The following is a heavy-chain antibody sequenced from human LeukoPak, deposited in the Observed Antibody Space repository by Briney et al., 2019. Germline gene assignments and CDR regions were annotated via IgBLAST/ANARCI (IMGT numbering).Heavy chain of an antibody. CDR2: IWYDGSNK. D-gene: IGHD3-22*01. J-gene: IGHJ4*02. V-gene: IGHV3-33*01. Sequence: GGSLRLSCAASGFTFSSYGMHWVRQAPGKGLEWVAVIWYDGSNKYYADSVKGRFTISRDNAKNSLYLQMNSLRAEDTAVYYCARDRDSSGYHEFDYWGQGTLVTVSS. CDR1: GFTFSSYG. CDR3: ARDRDSSGYHEFDY.